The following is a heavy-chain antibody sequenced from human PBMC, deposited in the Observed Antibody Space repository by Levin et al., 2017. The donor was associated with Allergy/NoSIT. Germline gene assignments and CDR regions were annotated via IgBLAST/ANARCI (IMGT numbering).Heavy chain of an antibody. V-gene: IGHV3-21*01. D-gene: IGHD2-21*01. CDR1: GFTFPTYS. J-gene: IGHJ6*03. Sequence: GGSLRLSCAASGFTFPTYSMNWVRQAPGKGLEWVSSINGRSDYIYYADSVKGRSTVFRDNAKNSLYLQMNSLRVEDSAIYFCATKRLTSGYFYTDVWGNGTTVTVSS. CDR3: ATKRLTSGYFYTDV. CDR2: INGRSDYI.